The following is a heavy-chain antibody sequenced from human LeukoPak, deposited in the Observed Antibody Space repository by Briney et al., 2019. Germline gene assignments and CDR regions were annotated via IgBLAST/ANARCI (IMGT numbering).Heavy chain of an antibody. J-gene: IGHJ1*01. D-gene: IGHD6-19*01. Sequence: ASVKVSCKASGGTFSSYAISWVRQAPGQGLEWMGGIIPIFGTTNYAQKFQGRVTITADKSTSTAYMELSSLRSEDTAVYYCAMALTSGWYGREYFQHWGQGTLVTVSS. CDR3: AMALTSGWYGREYFQH. V-gene: IGHV1-69*06. CDR1: GGTFSSYA. CDR2: IIPIFGTT.